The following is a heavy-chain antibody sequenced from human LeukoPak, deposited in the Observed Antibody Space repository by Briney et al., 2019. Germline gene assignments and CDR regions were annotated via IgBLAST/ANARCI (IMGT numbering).Heavy chain of an antibody. D-gene: IGHD6-13*01. Sequence: PGGSLRLSCAASGLTFSSYAMSWVPQAPGKGLEWVSAISGSGGSTYYADSVKGRFTISRDNSKNTLYLQMNSLRAEDTAVYYCAKGYSILYCFDYWGQGTLVTVSS. CDR3: AKGYSILYCFDY. V-gene: IGHV3-23*01. CDR2: ISGSGGST. J-gene: IGHJ4*02. CDR1: GLTFSSYA.